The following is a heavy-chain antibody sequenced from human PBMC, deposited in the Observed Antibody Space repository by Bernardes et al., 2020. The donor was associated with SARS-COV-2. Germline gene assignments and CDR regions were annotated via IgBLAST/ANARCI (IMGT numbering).Heavy chain of an antibody. CDR2: IYPGDSDT. CDR1: GYSFSTYW. D-gene: IGHD1-1*01. Sequence: GESLKISCKGHGYSFSTYWIGWVRQMPGKGLEWMGIIYPGDSDTRYSPSFQGQVTISADKSISAAYLQWNSLKASDTAIYYCARHGRDGKRTAYYYYGVDVWGQGTTVIVSS. V-gene: IGHV5-51*01. CDR3: ARHGRDGKRTAYYYYGVDV. J-gene: IGHJ6*02.